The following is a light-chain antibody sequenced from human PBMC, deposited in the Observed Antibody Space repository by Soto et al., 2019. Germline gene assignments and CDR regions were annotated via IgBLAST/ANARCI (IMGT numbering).Light chain of an antibody. CDR3: QQRSNWPRWT. CDR2: DAS. V-gene: IGKV3-11*01. J-gene: IGKJ1*01. Sequence: EIVLTQSPATLSLSPGERATLSCRASQSVSSYLAWYQQKPGQAPRLLIYDASNRATGIQARFSGSGSGTDFTLTISSLEPEDCAVYYCQQRSNWPRWTFGQGTKVEIK. CDR1: QSVSSY.